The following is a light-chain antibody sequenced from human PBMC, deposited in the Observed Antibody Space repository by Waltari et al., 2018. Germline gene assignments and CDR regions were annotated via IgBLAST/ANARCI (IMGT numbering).Light chain of an antibody. CDR3: QHGYGSPYS. J-gene: IGKJ2*03. V-gene: IGKV1-39*02. Sequence: DIQMTQSPSSLSASIGDRVTITCRASENVNSYLNWYQQKPGGAPKLLIYRASTLQSGVPSRFGGSGSGTDYTFTISSLQSEDVATYYCQHGYGSPYSFGRGTKVEIK. CDR2: RAS. CDR1: ENVNSY.